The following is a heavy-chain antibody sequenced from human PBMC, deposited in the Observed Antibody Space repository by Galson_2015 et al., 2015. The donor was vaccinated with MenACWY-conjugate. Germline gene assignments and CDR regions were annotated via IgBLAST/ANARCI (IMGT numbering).Heavy chain of an antibody. D-gene: IGHD3-10*01. J-gene: IGHJ6*02. CDR2: IKPDGSDI. CDR3: VRRGLAYAMDV. V-gene: IGHV3-7*03. CDR1: RYIFSGYW. Sequence: SLRLSCAASRYIFSGYWMGWVRQAPGKGLDWVANIKPDGSDIECADSVKARITISRDNAQNTLYLQMDSLRVEDTAVYYCVRRGLAYAMDVWGQGTTVTVSS.